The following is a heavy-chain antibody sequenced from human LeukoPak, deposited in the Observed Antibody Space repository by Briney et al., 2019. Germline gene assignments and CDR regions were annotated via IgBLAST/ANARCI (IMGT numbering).Heavy chain of an antibody. CDR2: IYYSGST. CDR3: ASTRDGCFDY. Sequence: GSLRLSCAASGFTFSSYAMSWIRQPPGKGLEWIGYIYYSGSTNYNPSLKSRVTISVDTSKNQFSLKLSSVTAADTAVYYCASTRDGCFDYWGQGTLVTVSS. CDR1: GFTFSSYA. V-gene: IGHV4-59*12. D-gene: IGHD5-24*01. J-gene: IGHJ4*02.